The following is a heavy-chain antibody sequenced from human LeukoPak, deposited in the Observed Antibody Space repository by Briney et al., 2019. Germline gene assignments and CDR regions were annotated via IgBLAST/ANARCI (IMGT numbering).Heavy chain of an antibody. J-gene: IGHJ4*02. Sequence: SVKVSCKASGYTFTSYGISWVRQAPGQGLEWMGGIIPIFGTANYAQKFQGRVTITADESTSTAYMELSSLRSEDTAVYYCASSIFGVVTNGLDYWGQGTLVTVSS. CDR3: ASSIFGVVTNGLDY. CDR1: GYTFTSYG. V-gene: IGHV1-69*13. D-gene: IGHD3-3*01. CDR2: IIPIFGTA.